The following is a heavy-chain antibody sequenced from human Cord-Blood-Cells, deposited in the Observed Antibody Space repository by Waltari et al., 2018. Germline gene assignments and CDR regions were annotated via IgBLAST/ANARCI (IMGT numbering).Heavy chain of an antibody. CDR2: IIPILGLA. Sequence: QVQLVQSGAEVKKPGSSVKVACKASGGTFSSYPISWVRPAPGQGLEWMGSIIPILGLANYAQKVQGRVTITADKSTSTAYMELSSLRSEDTAVYYCARSGGGVAGAFDIWGQGTMVTVSS. J-gene: IGHJ3*02. CDR3: ARSGGGVAGAFDI. V-gene: IGHV1-69*02. CDR1: GGTFSSYP. D-gene: IGHD6-19*01.